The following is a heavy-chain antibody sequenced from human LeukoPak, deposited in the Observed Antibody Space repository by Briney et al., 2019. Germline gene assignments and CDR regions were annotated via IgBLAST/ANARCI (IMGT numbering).Heavy chain of an antibody. CDR1: GFTFSSYE. D-gene: IGHD5-24*01. V-gene: IGHV3-48*03. CDR2: ISSSGSII. Sequence: GGSLRLSCAASGFTFSSYEMNWVRQAPGKGLEWVSYISSSGSIIYYADSVKGRFTISRDNAKNSLYLQMNGLSAEDTAVYYCARHGYNYGFDYWGQGTLVTVPS. J-gene: IGHJ4*02. CDR3: ARHGYNYGFDY.